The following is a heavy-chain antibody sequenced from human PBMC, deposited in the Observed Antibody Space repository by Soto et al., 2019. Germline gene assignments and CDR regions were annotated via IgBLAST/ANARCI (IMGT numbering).Heavy chain of an antibody. CDR2: FDPEDGET. V-gene: IGHV1-24*01. J-gene: IGHJ5*02. D-gene: IGHD5-12*01. CDR3: ATVVDIVATHNWFDP. Sequence: RASVKVSCKVSGYTLTELSMHWVRQAPGKGLEWMGGFDPEDGETIYAQKFQGRVTMTEDTSTDTAYMELSSLRSEDTAVYYCATVVDIVATHNWFDPWGQGTLVTVSS. CDR1: GYTLTELS.